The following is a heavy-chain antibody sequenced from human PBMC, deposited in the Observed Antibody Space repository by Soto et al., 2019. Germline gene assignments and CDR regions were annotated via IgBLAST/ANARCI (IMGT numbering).Heavy chain of an antibody. CDR1: GFTFSSYG. CDR3: ARDLAVAGRPINWFDP. V-gene: IGHV3-33*01. CDR2: IWYDGSNK. D-gene: IGHD6-19*01. J-gene: IGHJ5*02. Sequence: PGGSLRLSCAASGFTFSSYGMHWVRQAPGKGLEWVAVIWYDGSNKYYADSVKGRFTISRDNSKNTLYLQMNSLRAEDTAVYYCARDLAVAGRPINWFDPWGQGTLVTVSS.